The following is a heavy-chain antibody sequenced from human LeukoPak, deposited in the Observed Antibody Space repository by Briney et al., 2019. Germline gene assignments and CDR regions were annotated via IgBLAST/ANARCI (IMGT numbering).Heavy chain of an antibody. CDR2: ISAYNGNT. CDR1: GYTFTSYG. D-gene: IGHD3-22*01. V-gene: IGHV1-18*01. J-gene: IGHJ4*02. Sequence: ASVKVSCKASGYTFTSYGISWVRRAPGQGLEWMGWISAYNGNTNYAQKLQGRVTMTTDTSTSTAYMELRSLRSDDTAVYYCARALYYYDSSGYDYWGQGTLVTVSS. CDR3: ARALYYYDSSGYDY.